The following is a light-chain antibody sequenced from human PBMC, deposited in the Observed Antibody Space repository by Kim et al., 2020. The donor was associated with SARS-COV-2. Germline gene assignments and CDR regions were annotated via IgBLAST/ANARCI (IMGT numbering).Light chain of an antibody. CDR3: QQRSSWPLA. CDR1: QSVSSY. V-gene: IGKV3-11*01. Sequence: LSPGERATLSCRASQSVSSYLAWYQQRPGQAPRLLVYDASNRATGIPDRFSGGGSGTDFTLTISSLEPEDFAVYYCQQRSSWPLALGGGTKVDIK. J-gene: IGKJ4*01. CDR2: DAS.